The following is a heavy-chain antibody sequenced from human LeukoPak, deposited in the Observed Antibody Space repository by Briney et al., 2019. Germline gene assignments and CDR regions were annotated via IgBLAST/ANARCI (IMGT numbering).Heavy chain of an antibody. D-gene: IGHD3-22*01. V-gene: IGHV3-48*02. J-gene: IGHJ4*02. CDR2: ISSSSSTI. Sequence: PTGGSLRLSCAASGFAFSDYSMNSVRQAPGKGLEWVSYISSSSSTIYYADSVKGRFTISRDNAKNSLYLQMNSLRDEDTAVYYCASGYYYDSSGYPYGDYWGQGTLVTVSS. CDR1: GFAFSDYS. CDR3: ASGYYYDSSGYPYGDY.